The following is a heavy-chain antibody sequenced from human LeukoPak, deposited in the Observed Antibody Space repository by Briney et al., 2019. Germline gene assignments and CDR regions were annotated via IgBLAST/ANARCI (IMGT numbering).Heavy chain of an antibody. CDR3: ARCPSTVTEWFDP. V-gene: IGHV4-39*07. J-gene: IGHJ5*02. CDR2: IYYSGST. D-gene: IGHD4-11*01. Sequence: SETLSLTCTVSGGSISSSSYYWGWIRQPPGKGLEWIGSIYYSGSTYYNPSLKSRVTISVDTSKNQFSLKLSSVTAADTAVYYCARCPSTVTEWFDPWGQGTLVTVSS. CDR1: GGSISSSSYY.